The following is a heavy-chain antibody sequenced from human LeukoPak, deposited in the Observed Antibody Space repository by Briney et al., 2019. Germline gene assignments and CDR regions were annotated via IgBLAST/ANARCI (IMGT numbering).Heavy chain of an antibody. V-gene: IGHV1-46*01. CDR2: INPSGGST. CDR1: GYTFTSYY. D-gene: IGHD5-24*01. CDR3: ARGVEMVNWRDAFDI. J-gene: IGHJ3*02. Sequence: GASVKVSCKASGYTFTSYYMHWVRQAPGQGLEWMGIINPSGGSTSYAQKFQGRVTMTRDTSTSTVYMELSSLRSEDTAVYYCARGVEMVNWRDAFDIWGQGTTVTVSS.